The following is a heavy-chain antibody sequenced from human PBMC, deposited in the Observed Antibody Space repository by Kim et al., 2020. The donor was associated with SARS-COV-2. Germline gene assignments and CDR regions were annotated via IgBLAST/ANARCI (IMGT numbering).Heavy chain of an antibody. J-gene: IGHJ4*02. CDR2: INSDGSST. Sequence: GGSLRLSCAASGFTFSSYWMHWVRQAPGKGLVWVSRINSDGSSTSYADSVKGRFTISRDNAKNTLYLQMNSLRAEDTAVYYCTGSYYDGQVDYWGQGTLVTVSS. CDR1: GFTFSSYW. D-gene: IGHD3-22*01. V-gene: IGHV3-74*01. CDR3: TGSYYDGQVDY.